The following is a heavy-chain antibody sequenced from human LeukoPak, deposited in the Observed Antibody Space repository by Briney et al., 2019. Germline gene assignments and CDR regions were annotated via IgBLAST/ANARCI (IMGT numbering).Heavy chain of an antibody. V-gene: IGHV1-2*02. Sequence: ASVKVSCKASGYTFTGYYMHWVRQAPGQGLEWMGWINPNSGGTNYAQKFQGRVTMTRDTSISTAYMELGRLRSDDTAVYYCERALGYCSSTSCFAWFDPWGQGTLVTVSS. CDR3: ERALGYCSSTSCFAWFDP. CDR2: INPNSGGT. J-gene: IGHJ5*02. D-gene: IGHD2-2*01. CDR1: GYTFTGYY.